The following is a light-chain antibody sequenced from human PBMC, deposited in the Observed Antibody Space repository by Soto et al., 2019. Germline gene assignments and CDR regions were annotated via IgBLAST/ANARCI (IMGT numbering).Light chain of an antibody. CDR2: DAS. CDR3: QQYNDWPPMYA. CDR1: QIVSTN. V-gene: IGKV3-15*01. Sequence: EMVMTQSPATLSVSPGERATLSCRASQIVSTNVAWYQQKAGQAPRLLINDASTRATGIPARFSGSGSWTKFTLTIIYLQAEDFEVYYCQQYNDWPPMYAFGQGTKLEIK. J-gene: IGKJ2*01.